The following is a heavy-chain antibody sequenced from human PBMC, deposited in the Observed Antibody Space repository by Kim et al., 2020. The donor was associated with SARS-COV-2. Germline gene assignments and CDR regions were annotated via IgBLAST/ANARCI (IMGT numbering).Heavy chain of an antibody. V-gene: IGHV4-39*01. J-gene: IGHJ4*02. Sequence: SETLSLTCTVSGGSISSSSYYWGWIRQPPGKGLEWIGSIYYSGSTYYNPSLKSRVTISVDTSKNQFSLKLSSVTAADTAVYYCARADPSSGCNYWGQGTLVTVSS. CDR1: GGSISSSSYY. CDR2: IYYSGST. CDR3: ARADPSSGCNY. D-gene: IGHD6-19*01.